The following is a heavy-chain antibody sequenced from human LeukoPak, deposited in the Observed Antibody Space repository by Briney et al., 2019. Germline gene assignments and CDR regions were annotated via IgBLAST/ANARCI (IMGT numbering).Heavy chain of an antibody. J-gene: IGHJ4*02. D-gene: IGHD4-23*01. Sequence: SETLSLTCAVYGGSFSGYYWSWIRQPPGKGLEWIGEINHSGSTNYNPSLKSRVTISVDTSKNQFSLKLSSVTAADTAVYYCARDLRYGGNSPWGQGTLVTVSS. CDR3: ARDLRYGGNSP. CDR1: GGSFSGYY. V-gene: IGHV4-34*01. CDR2: INHSGST.